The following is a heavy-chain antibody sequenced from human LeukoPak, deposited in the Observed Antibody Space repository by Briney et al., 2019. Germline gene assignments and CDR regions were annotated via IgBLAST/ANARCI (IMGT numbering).Heavy chain of an antibody. CDR1: GYTFTGYY. V-gene: IGHV1-2*02. CDR3: ARDRVGSGWPRPWYFEF. D-gene: IGHD6-19*01. CDR2: MNPNTGAT. J-gene: IGHJ4*02. Sequence: ASVKVSCKPSGYTFTGYYLHWVRQAPGLALEWMGWMNPNTGATIYAQKFQGRVTMSRDTSISTAYMELTSLRSDDTAVYYCARDRVGSGWPRPWYFEFWGQGTLVAVSS.